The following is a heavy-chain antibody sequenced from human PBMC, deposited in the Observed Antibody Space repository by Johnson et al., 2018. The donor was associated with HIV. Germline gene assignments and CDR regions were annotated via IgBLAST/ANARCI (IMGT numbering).Heavy chain of an antibody. CDR1: GFTFSNYP. D-gene: IGHD3-16*01. V-gene: IGHV3-30*14. Sequence: QVQLVESGGGVVQPGRSLRLSCAASGFTFSNYPMHWVRQAPGKGLEWVAVISFDGSNKYYTDSVTGRFTISRDNSKNTLFLQMNSLRAEDTAVYYCAREDPPGLLRRSGAFDIWGQGTMVTVSS. J-gene: IGHJ3*02. CDR2: ISFDGSNK. CDR3: AREDPPGLLRRSGAFDI.